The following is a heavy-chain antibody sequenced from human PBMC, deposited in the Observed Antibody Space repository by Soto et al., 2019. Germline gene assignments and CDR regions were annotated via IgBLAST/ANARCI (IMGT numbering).Heavy chain of an antibody. Sequence: QVQLVESGGGVVQSGRSLRLSCAASGFTFSSYGMHWVRQAPGKGLEWVAVIWYDGSNKYYADSVKGRFTISRDNSKNTLYLQMNSLRAEDTAVYYCASLNPDPNNWFDPWGQGTLVTVSS. CDR1: GFTFSSYG. J-gene: IGHJ5*02. CDR3: ASLNPDPNNWFDP. CDR2: IWYDGSNK. V-gene: IGHV3-33*01.